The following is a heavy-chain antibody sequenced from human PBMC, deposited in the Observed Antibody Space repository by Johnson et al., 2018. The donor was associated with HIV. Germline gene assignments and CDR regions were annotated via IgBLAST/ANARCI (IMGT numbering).Heavy chain of an antibody. CDR3: ARDNPSRMAAAFDI. J-gene: IGHJ3*02. D-gene: IGHD1-14*01. V-gene: IGHV3-48*04. CDR2: ISGSGSTI. Sequence: VQLVESGGGLVQPGGSLRLSCAASGFTFSSYAMSWVRQAPGQRLEWFSAISGSGSTIYYADSVQGRFTISRDNAKNSLYMQMNSLRAEDTAVYYCARDNPSRMAAAFDIWGQGTMVTVSS. CDR1: GFTFSSYA.